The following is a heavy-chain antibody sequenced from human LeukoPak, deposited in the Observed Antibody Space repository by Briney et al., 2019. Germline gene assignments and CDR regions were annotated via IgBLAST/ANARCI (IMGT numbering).Heavy chain of an antibody. D-gene: IGHD3-22*01. Sequence: GGSLRLSCAASGFTFSSYWMSWVRQAPGKGLEWVANIKQDGSEKYYVDSVKGRFTISRDNAKNSLYLQMNSLRAEDTAVYYCAREKLYDSSGGPLDYWGQGTLVTVSS. J-gene: IGHJ4*02. V-gene: IGHV3-7*01. CDR2: IKQDGSEK. CDR1: GFTFSSYW. CDR3: AREKLYDSSGGPLDY.